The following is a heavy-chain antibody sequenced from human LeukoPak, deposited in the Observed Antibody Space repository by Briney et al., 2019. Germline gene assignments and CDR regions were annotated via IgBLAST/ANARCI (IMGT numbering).Heavy chain of an antibody. D-gene: IGHD2-8*01. Sequence: ASVKVSCKASGYTFTSYDINWVRQATGQGPEWMGWMNPNSGNTGYVQKFQGRVTMTRNTSIGTAYMELSSLRSDDTAVYYCGRGRGNGRPENYFDYWGQGTLVTVSS. CDR3: GRGRGNGRPENYFDY. CDR1: GYTFTSYD. CDR2: MNPNSGNT. V-gene: IGHV1-8*01. J-gene: IGHJ4*02.